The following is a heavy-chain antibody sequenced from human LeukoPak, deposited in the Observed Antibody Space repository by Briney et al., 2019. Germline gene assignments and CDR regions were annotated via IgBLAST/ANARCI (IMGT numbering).Heavy chain of an antibody. CDR2: ISYSGNT. V-gene: IGHV4-61*08. J-gene: IGHJ4*02. D-gene: IGHD1-26*01. Sequence: PSETLSLTCTVSGGSVNTAGSFWSWIRQPPGKGLEWIGYISYSGNTNYNPSLKSRVTMSLDTSKNQFSLRLSSVTAADTAVYYCARSLVGATTGYDYWGQGTLVTVSS. CDR1: GGSVNTAGSF. CDR3: ARSLVGATTGYDY.